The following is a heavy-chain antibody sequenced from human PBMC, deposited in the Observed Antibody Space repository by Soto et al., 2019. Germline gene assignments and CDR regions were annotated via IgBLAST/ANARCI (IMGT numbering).Heavy chain of an antibody. D-gene: IGHD6-6*01. CDR3: ARGGTIAALDY. CDR2: INHSGST. CDR1: GGTFSGYY. Sequence: QVQLLQWGAGLLKPSGTLSLTCAVYGGTFSGYYWSWIGQPPGKGLEWIGEINHSGSTNYNPSLKSRVTISVDTSKNQVSLKLSSVTAADTAEYYCARGGTIAALDYWGQGTLVTVTS. V-gene: IGHV4-34*01. J-gene: IGHJ4*02.